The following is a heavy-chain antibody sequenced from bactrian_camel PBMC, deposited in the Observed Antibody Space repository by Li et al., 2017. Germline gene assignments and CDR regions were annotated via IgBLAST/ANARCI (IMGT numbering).Heavy chain of an antibody. J-gene: IGHJ4*01. CDR3: GRCPNLNCPQ. D-gene: IGHD8*01. V-gene: IGHV3S35*01. CDR2: VNDNGEQT. Sequence: VQLVESGGGLVQPGGSLRLACIGSGFTASSYAMARVRQAPGKGLEWVSIVNDNGEQTAYVDSVKGRSTISRDNARNTVYLQMTDLKTEDTAMYYCGRCPNLNCPQRGQGTQVTVS. CDR1: GFTASSYA.